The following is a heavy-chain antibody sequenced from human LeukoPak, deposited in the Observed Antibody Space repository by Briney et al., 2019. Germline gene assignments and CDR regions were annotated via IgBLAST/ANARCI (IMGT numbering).Heavy chain of an antibody. J-gene: IGHJ6*02. Sequence: QPGGSLRLSSAASGFTVSNNYMSWVRQAPGKGLEWVSVIYSGGSTYYADSVKGRFTISSDKSTNTLYLQMNSLRAEDTAVYYCASGPYYYYGMDVWGQGTTVTVS. CDR1: GFTVSNNY. CDR3: ASGPYYYYGMDV. V-gene: IGHV3-66*01. CDR2: IYSGGST.